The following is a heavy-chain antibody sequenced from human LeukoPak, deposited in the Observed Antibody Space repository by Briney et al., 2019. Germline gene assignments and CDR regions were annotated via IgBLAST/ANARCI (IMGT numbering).Heavy chain of an antibody. CDR3: ARVMIYYGSGSYPYCMDV. D-gene: IGHD3-10*01. V-gene: IGHV1-2*02. J-gene: IGHJ6*02. CDR1: GYTFTGYY. Sequence: ASVKVSCKASGYTFTGYYMHWVRQAPGQGLEWMGWINPNSGGTNYAQKFQGRVTMTRDTSIGTAYMELSRLRSDDTAVYYCARVMIYYGSGSYPYCMDVWGQGTTVTVSS. CDR2: INPNSGGT.